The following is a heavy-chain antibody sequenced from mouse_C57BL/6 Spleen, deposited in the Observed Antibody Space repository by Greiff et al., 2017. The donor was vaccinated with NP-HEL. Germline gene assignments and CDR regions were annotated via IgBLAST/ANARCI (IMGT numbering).Heavy chain of an antibody. CDR3: ARRRGGYFDY. V-gene: IGHV1-59*01. CDR1: GYTFTSYW. CDR2: IDPSDSYT. Sequence: QVQLQQPGAELVRPGTSVKLSCKASGYTFTSYWMHWVKQRPGQGLEWIGVIDPSDSYTNYNQKFKGKATLTVDTSSSTDYMQLSSLTSEDSAVYYCARRRGGYFDYWGQGTTLTVSS. J-gene: IGHJ2*01.